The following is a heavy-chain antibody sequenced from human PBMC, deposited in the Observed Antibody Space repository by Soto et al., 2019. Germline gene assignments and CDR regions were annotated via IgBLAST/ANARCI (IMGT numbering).Heavy chain of an antibody. CDR3: ARLARYCTNGVCYWRDYYYMGV. CDR1: GGSISSYY. Sequence: QVQLQESGPGLVKPSETLSLTCTVSGGSISSYYWSWIRQPPGKGLEWIGYIYYSGSTNYNPSRKSRVTISEDTSKNQFSLKLSSVTAADTAVYYCARLARYCTNGVCYWRDYYYMGVWGKGTTVTVSS. D-gene: IGHD2-8*01. CDR2: IYYSGST. V-gene: IGHV4-59*08. J-gene: IGHJ6*03.